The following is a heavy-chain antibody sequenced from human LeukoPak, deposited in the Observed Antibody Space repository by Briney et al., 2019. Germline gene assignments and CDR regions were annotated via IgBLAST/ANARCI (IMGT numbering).Heavy chain of an antibody. J-gene: IGHJ4*02. CDR1: GFTHSSFA. V-gene: IGHV3-30*02. Sequence: GGSLRLSCAASGFTHSSFAMHWVRQAPGKGLGWVAFIRYDGNSKYYADSVKGRFTVSRDNSKNTLYLQTNSLRDEDTALYYCAKDPSGTYCGDYSGQGTLVTVSS. CDR3: AKDPSGTYCGDY. D-gene: IGHD1-26*01. CDR2: IRYDGNSK.